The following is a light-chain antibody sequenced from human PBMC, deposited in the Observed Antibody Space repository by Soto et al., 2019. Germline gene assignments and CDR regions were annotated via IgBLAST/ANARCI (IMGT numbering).Light chain of an antibody. CDR2: TNN. V-gene: IGLV1-44*01. Sequence: QPVLTQPPSASGTPGQRVTISCSGSYSNIGTYPVNWFQQLPGTAPKLLIYTNNRRPSGVPDRFSGSKSGTSASLAISGLQSEHEGDYYCAAWDENLNGWVFGGGTKLTVL. CDR3: AAWDENLNGWV. CDR1: YSNIGTYP. J-gene: IGLJ3*02.